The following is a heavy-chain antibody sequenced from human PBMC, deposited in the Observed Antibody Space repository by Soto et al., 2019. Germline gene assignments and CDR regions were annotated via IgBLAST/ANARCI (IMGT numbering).Heavy chain of an antibody. CDR3: AKDFYGSGFEYFDY. CDR1: GFTFDDYA. Sequence: ESGGGLVQPGRSLRLSCAASGFTFDDYAMHWVRQAPGKGLEWVSGTSWNSGSIGYADSVKGRFTISRDNAKNSLYLQMNSLRAEDTALYYCAKDFYGSGFEYFDYWGQGTLVTVSS. CDR2: TSWNSGSI. D-gene: IGHD3-10*01. J-gene: IGHJ4*02. V-gene: IGHV3-9*01.